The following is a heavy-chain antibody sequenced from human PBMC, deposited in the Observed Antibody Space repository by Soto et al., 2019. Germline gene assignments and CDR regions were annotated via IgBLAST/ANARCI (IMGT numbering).Heavy chain of an antibody. CDR2: INHSGST. J-gene: IGHJ4*02. CDR1: GGSFSGYY. D-gene: IGHD2-15*01. Sequence: PSETLSLTCAVYGGSFSGYYWSWIRQPPGKGLEWIGEINHSGSTNYNPSLKSRVTISVDTSKNQFSLKLSSVTAADTAVYYCARVVGSSADYFDYWGQGTLVTVSS. CDR3: ARVVGSSADYFDY. V-gene: IGHV4-34*01.